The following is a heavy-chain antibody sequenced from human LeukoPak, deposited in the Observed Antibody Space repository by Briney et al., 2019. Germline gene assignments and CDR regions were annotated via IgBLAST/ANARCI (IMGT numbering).Heavy chain of an antibody. V-gene: IGHV3-23*01. CDR1: GFTFSSYA. Sequence: GGSLRLSCAASGFTFSSYAMSWVRQAPGKGLEWVSSISTYGVSADYADSVKGRFTIARDNSKITLYLEMNNLRADDTAVYYCAKPLREYYDFWSGYYDFWGQGTLVTVSS. J-gene: IGHJ4*02. D-gene: IGHD3-3*01. CDR3: AKPLREYYDFWSGYYDF. CDR2: ISTYGVSA.